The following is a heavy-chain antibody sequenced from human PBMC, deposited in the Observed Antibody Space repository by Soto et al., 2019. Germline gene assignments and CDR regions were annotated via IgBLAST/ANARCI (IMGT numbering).Heavy chain of an antibody. CDR1: GFTFSSYG. Sequence: QVQLVESGGGVVQPGRSLRLSCAASGFTFSSYGLHWVRQAPGKGLEWVAVISYDGNNKYYADSVKGRFTISRDNSKNTLYLQMNSLRGDDTALYYCAKDLNRGYIGDTSCYCAYLGVWGNGTPVTVSS. J-gene: IGHJ6*03. CDR2: ISYDGNNK. CDR3: AKDLNRGYIGDTSCYCAYLGV. V-gene: IGHV3-30*18. D-gene: IGHD2-15*01.